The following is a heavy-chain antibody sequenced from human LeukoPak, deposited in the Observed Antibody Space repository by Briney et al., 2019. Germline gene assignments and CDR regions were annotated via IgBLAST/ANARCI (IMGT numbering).Heavy chain of an antibody. CDR1: GGSISSSSYY. Sequence: PSETLSLTCTVSGGSISSSSYYWGWIRQPPGKGLEWIGSIYYSGSTYYNPSLKSRVTISVDTSKNQFSLKLSSVTAADTAVYYCARDSGLTGVGGRGFDYWGQGTLVTVSS. CDR3: ARDSGLTGVGGRGFDY. D-gene: IGHD1-26*01. CDR2: IYYSGST. V-gene: IGHV4-39*07. J-gene: IGHJ4*02.